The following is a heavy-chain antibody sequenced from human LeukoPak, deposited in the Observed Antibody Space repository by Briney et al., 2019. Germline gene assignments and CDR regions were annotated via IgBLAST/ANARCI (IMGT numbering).Heavy chain of an antibody. CDR2: IYDSGST. Sequence: SETLSLTCTVSGGYISSYYWSWIRQPPGKGLEWNGNIYDSGSTNYNPSLKSRVTISVDTSKNQCSLKLSSVTAADTAVYYCARQSISGSSLSYFDYWGQGTLVNVSS. V-gene: IGHV4-59*01. J-gene: IGHJ4*02. D-gene: IGHD3-22*01. CDR3: ARQSISGSSLSYFDY. CDR1: GGYISSYY.